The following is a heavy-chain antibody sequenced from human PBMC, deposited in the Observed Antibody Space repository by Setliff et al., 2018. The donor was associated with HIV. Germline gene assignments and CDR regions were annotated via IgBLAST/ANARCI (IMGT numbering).Heavy chain of an antibody. CDR1: GGSISSSNW. D-gene: IGHD3-3*01. V-gene: IGHV4-4*02. CDR2: VFHSGST. CDR3: ARQEDNFWSGYPNWFDP. Sequence: SETLSLTCAVSGGSISSSNWWSWVRQAPGEGLEWIGSVFHSGSTYYNPSLKSRVTMSVDTSKNQFSLKLNSVTAADTAVYYCARQEDNFWSGYPNWFDPWGQGTLVTVSS. J-gene: IGHJ5*02.